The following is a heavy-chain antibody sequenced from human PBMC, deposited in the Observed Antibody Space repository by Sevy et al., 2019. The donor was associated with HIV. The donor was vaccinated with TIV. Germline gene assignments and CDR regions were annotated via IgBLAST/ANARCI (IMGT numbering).Heavy chain of an antibody. Sequence: GGSLRLSCAASGFTFSSYWMCWVRQAPGKGLEWVANIKQDGSEKYYVDSVKGRFTISRDNAKNSLYLQMNSLRAEDTAVYYCARELITMIVVFHDAFDIWGQGTMVTVSS. J-gene: IGHJ3*02. D-gene: IGHD3-22*01. CDR1: GFTFSSYW. CDR3: ARELITMIVVFHDAFDI. CDR2: IKQDGSEK. V-gene: IGHV3-7*01.